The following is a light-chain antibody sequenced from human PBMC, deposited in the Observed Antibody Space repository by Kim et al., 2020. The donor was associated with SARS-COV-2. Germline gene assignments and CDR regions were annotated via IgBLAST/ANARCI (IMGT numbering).Light chain of an antibody. J-gene: IGKJ1*01. CDR1: QSVSSSY. Sequence: SPGERATLSCRASQSVSSSYLAWYQQKAGQGPRLLMYGASSRATGIPERFSGSGSGTDFTLTISRLEPEDFAVYYCQHYGKFPWTFGQGTKADIK. CDR2: GAS. CDR3: QHYGKFPWT. V-gene: IGKV3-20*01.